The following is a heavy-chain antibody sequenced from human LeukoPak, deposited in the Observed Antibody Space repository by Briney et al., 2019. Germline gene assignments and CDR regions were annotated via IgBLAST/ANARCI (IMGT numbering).Heavy chain of an antibody. CDR3: AKDMGSSSWALDY. D-gene: IGHD6-6*01. CDR2: MSSDGSKT. V-gene: IGHV3-30*02. J-gene: IGHJ4*02. Sequence: GGSLRLSCAASGFTVSSNYMSWVRQAPGKGLEWVAFMSSDGSKTHYVDSVKGRFTISRDKSKNTLYLQMNSLRTEDTAVYYCAKDMGSSSWALDYWGQGTLVIVSS. CDR1: GFTVSSNY.